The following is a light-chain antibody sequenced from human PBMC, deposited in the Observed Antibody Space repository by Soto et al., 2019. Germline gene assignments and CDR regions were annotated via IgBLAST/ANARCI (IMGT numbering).Light chain of an antibody. Sequence: EIVLTQSPATLSLSPGERATLSCRASQSVNRYFAWYQQKPGQPPRLLIYDAYTRAPGIPARFSGSGSGTDFTLTISSLEPEDFAVYYCQQRSDWPSTFGGGTRWIS. V-gene: IGKV3-11*01. CDR1: QSVNRY. CDR2: DAY. CDR3: QQRSDWPST. J-gene: IGKJ4*01.